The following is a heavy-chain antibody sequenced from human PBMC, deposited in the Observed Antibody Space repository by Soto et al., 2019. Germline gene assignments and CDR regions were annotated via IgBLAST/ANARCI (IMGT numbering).Heavy chain of an antibody. J-gene: IGHJ6*02. CDR3: ARDGDYYYDSSGSRSAYYYYGMDV. CDR1: GYTFTSYG. D-gene: IGHD3-22*01. Sequence: ASVKVSCKASGYTFTSYGISWVRQAPGQGLEWMGWISAYNGNTNYAQKLQGRVTMTTDTSTSTAYMELRSLRSDDTAVYYCARDGDYYYDSSGSRSAYYYYGMDVWGQGTTVTVSS. CDR2: ISAYNGNT. V-gene: IGHV1-18*01.